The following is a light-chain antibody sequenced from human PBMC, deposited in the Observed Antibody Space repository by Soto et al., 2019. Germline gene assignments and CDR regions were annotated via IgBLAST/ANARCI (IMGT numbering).Light chain of an antibody. CDR2: GAT. CDR1: QNIAIY. CDR3: QQSYRSLPT. V-gene: IGKV1-39*01. J-gene: IGKJ3*01. Sequence: DIQMTQSPSSLSASVGDRVTITCRASQNIAIYLNWYHQKAGQAPNLLIFGATSLRSGVPSRFSASGSGTDFTLTISSLQPEDFGTYYCQQSYRSLPTFGPGTKVEI.